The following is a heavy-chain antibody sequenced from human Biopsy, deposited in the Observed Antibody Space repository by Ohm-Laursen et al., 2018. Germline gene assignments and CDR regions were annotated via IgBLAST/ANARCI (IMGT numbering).Heavy chain of an antibody. CDR1: GGSFTGHY. CDR2: ISYTGYT. CDR3: ARGSNDFGGLYFPR. D-gene: IGHD4-23*01. Sequence: TLSLTCTVSGGSFTGHYWSWIRQPPGQGLEWIVHISYTGYTSYNASLKSRVTISVDTSRNHFSLRLSSLTAADTAVYYCARGSNDFGGLYFPRWGQGTLLTVSS. V-gene: IGHV4-59*11. J-gene: IGHJ4*02.